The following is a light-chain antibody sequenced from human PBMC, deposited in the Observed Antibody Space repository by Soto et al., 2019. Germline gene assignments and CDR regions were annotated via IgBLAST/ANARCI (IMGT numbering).Light chain of an antibody. J-gene: IGLJ1*01. CDR2: DVT. Sequence: QSALTQPPSASGSPGQSVTISCTGTSSDVGGYAYVSWYQQHPGKAPKLMIYDVTIRPSGVSDRFSGSKSGNTASLTVSGLQAEDDADYYCSSYTGGNPSYVFGTGTKVTVL. CDR3: SSYTGGNPSYV. V-gene: IGLV2-8*01. CDR1: SSDVGGYAY.